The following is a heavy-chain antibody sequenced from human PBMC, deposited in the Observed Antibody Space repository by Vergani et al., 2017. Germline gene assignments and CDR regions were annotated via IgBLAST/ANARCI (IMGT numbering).Heavy chain of an antibody. V-gene: IGHV4-61*02. CDR2: IYTSGST. CDR3: ARSRGGYYYGSGSFFDY. J-gene: IGHJ4*02. Sequence: QVQLQESGPGLVKPSQTLSLTCTVSGGSISSGSYYWSWIRQPAGKGLEWIVRIYTSGSTNYNPSLKSRVTISVDTSKNQFSLKLSSVTAADTAVYYCARSRGGYYYGSGSFFDYWGQGTLVTVSS. CDR1: GGSISSGSYY. D-gene: IGHD3-10*01.